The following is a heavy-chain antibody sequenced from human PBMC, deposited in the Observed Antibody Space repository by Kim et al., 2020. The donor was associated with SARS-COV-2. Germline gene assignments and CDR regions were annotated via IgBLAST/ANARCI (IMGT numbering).Heavy chain of an antibody. J-gene: IGHJ6*02. CDR3: ARGDTAMAHYYGMDV. Sequence: SVKVSCKASGGTFSSYAISWVRQAPGQGLEWMGGIIPIFGTANYAQKFQRRVTITADESTSTAYMELSSLRSEDTAVYYCARGDTAMAHYYGMDVWGQGTTVTVSS. CDR2: IIPIFGTA. V-gene: IGHV1-69*13. D-gene: IGHD5-18*01. CDR1: GGTFSSYA.